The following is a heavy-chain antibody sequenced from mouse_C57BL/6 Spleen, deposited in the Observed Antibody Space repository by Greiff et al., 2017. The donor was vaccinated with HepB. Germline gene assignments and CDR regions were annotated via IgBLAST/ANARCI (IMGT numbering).Heavy chain of an antibody. V-gene: IGHV14-1*01. CDR3: TTDLRYSFFDY. D-gene: IGHD1-1*01. Sequence: VHVKQSGAELVRPGASVKLSCTASGFNIKDYYMHWVKQRPEQGLEWIGRIDPEDGDTEYAPKFQGKATMTADTSSNTAYLQLSSLTSEDTAVYYCTTDLRYSFFDYWGQGTTLTVSS. J-gene: IGHJ2*01. CDR2: IDPEDGDT. CDR1: GFNIKDYY.